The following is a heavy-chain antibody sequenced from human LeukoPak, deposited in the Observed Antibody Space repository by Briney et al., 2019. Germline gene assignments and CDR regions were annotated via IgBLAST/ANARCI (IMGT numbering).Heavy chain of an antibody. J-gene: IGHJ3*02. V-gene: IGHV3-21*01. D-gene: IGHD1-26*01. Sequence: GSLILSCAASGFTFSSYSMNWVRPAPGKGLEWVSSISSSSSYIYYADSVKGRFTISRDNAKNSLYLQMNSLRAEDTAVYYCARAPRYGGSLHAFDIWGQGTMVTVSS. CDR1: GFTFSSYS. CDR2: ISSSSSYI. CDR3: ARAPRYGGSLHAFDI.